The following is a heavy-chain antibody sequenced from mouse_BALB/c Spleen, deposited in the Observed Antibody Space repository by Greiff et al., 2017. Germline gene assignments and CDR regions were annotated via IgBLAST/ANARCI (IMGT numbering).Heavy chain of an antibody. Sequence: VQLQQSGAELVRSGASVKLSCTASGFNIKDYYMHWVKQRPEQGLEWIGWIDPENGDTEYAPKFQGKATMTADTSSNTAYLQLISLTSEDTAVYYCNAPFTTVVATDAMDYWGQGTSVTVSS. CDR1: GFNIKDYY. CDR3: NAPFTTVVATDAMDY. D-gene: IGHD1-1*01. CDR2: IDPENGDT. J-gene: IGHJ4*01. V-gene: IGHV14-4*02.